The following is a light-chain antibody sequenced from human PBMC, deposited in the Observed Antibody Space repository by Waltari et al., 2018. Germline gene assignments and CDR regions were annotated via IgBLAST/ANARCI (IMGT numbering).Light chain of an antibody. V-gene: IGKV3-11*01. CDR3: QQRTNWPS. CDR2: DAS. J-gene: IGKJ4*01. CDR1: QGISSF. Sequence: IVLTQSPATLSLSPGERANLSRRASQGISSFLAWYHKNPGQAPRLLVSDASNRATGIPARFSGSGSGADFTLTISSLEPEDFAVYYCQQRTNWPSFGGGTRVELK.